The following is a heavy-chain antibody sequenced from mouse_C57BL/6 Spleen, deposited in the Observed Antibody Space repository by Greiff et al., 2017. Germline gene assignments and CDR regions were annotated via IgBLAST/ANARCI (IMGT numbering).Heavy chain of an antibody. D-gene: IGHD4-1*01. CDR2: IDPSDSYT. Sequence: QVQLQQPGAELVMPGASVKLSCKASGYTFTSYWMHWVKQRPGQGLEWIGEIDPSDSYTNYNQKFKGKSTLTVDKSSSTAYMQLSSLTSEDSAVYYCARGPLTQCDYWGQGTTLTVSS. CDR3: ARGPLTQCDY. CDR1: GYTFTSYW. J-gene: IGHJ2*01. V-gene: IGHV1-69*01.